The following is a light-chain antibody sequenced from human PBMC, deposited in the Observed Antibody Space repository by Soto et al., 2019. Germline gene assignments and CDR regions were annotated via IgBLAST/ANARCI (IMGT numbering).Light chain of an antibody. V-gene: IGLV2-14*01. CDR1: SSDVGGYNY. J-gene: IGLJ1*01. CDR2: DVN. CDR3: SSYTSSHTCV. Sequence: LTRPASVSGSPGQSITISCTGTSSDVGGYNYVSWHQQHPGKAPKLMIFDVNNRPSGVSNRFSGSKSGNTASLTISGLQAEDEADYYCSSYTSSHTCVFGTGTKVTVL.